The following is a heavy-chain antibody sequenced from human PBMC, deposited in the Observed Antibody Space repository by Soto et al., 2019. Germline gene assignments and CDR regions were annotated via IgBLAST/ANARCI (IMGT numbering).Heavy chain of an antibody. J-gene: IGHJ2*01. V-gene: IGHV1-69*01. CDR3: ARGLMIVVANDWYFDL. CDR2: IIPIFGTA. D-gene: IGHD3-22*01. CDR1: GGTFSSYA. Sequence: QVQLVQSGAEVKKPGSSVKVSCKASGGTFSSYAISWVRQAPGQGLEWMGGIIPIFGTANYAQKFQGRVTITADESTGTAYMELSSLRSEDTAVYYCARGLMIVVANDWYFDLWGRGTMVTVSS.